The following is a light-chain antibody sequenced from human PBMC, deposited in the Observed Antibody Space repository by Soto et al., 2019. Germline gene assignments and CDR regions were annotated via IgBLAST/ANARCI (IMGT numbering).Light chain of an antibody. CDR2: DAS. V-gene: IGKV3-15*01. CDR1: QSISRS. J-gene: IGKJ1*01. Sequence: EIVLTQSPAILSVSPGERATLSCRASQSISRSLAWYQQKPGQAPRLLISDASTRATGIPARFSGSGSGTDFTLTISRLEPEDFAVYYCQQYRTSPPTWTFGQGTKVDI. CDR3: QQYRTSPPTWT.